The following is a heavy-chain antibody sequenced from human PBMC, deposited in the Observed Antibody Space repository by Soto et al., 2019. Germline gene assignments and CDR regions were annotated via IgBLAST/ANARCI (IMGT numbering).Heavy chain of an antibody. CDR1: GGTFSTYA. CDR2: IIPMFGTA. D-gene: IGHD5-18*01. CDR3: ASGIQLWLRRINNGYAG. Sequence: QVQLVQSGAEVKKPESSVKVSCKAPGGTFSTYAISWVRQAPGQGLEWMGGIIPMFGTANYAQRFQDRVTITADESTITVYTELSTLRSEDTAVYFCASGIQLWLRRINNGYAGWGQGTLVTVSS. J-gene: IGHJ4*02. V-gene: IGHV1-69*12.